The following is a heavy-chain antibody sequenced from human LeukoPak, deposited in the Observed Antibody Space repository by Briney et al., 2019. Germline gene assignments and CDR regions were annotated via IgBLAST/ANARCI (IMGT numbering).Heavy chain of an antibody. CDR3: ARGSPYYDILTGYFWD. Sequence: GGSLRLSCAASGFTFSSNSMNWVRQAPGKGLEWVSYITSSSTTTYYADSVKGRFITSRDNAKNSLYLQMNSLRAEDTAVYYCARGSPYYDILTGYFWDWGQGTLVTVSS. V-gene: IGHV3-48*01. J-gene: IGHJ4*02. D-gene: IGHD3-9*01. CDR2: ITSSSTTT. CDR1: GFTFSSNS.